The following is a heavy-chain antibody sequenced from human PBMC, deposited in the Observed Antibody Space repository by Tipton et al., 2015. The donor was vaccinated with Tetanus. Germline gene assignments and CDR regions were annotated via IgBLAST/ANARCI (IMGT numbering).Heavy chain of an antibody. CDR3: ARGTGGYGRNYYYYGMDV. J-gene: IGHJ6*02. D-gene: IGHD5-18*01. Sequence: SLRLSCAASGFTFSSYEMNWVRQAPGKGLEWVSYISSSGSTIYYADSVKGRFTISRDNAKNSLYLQMNSLRAEDTAVYYCARGTGGYGRNYYYYGMDVWGQGTTVTVSS. CDR1: GFTFSSYE. V-gene: IGHV3-48*03. CDR2: ISSSGSTI.